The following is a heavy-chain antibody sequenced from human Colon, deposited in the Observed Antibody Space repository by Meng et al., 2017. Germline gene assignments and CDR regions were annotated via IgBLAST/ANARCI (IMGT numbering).Heavy chain of an antibody. CDR2: TYYRSKYYN. CDR1: GDSVSSNSAA. CDR3: ARDWGDVRGGFDF. V-gene: IGHV6-1*01. J-gene: IGHJ4*02. D-gene: IGHD3-10*02. Sequence: QEQLQHSGPGLVKPSQTLSPTCAISGDSVSSNSAAWNWIRQSPSRGLEWLGRTYYRSKYYNDYALSVKSRITINPDTSKNQFSLQPNSVTPEDTAIYYCARDWGDVRGGFDFWGQGTLVTVPQ.